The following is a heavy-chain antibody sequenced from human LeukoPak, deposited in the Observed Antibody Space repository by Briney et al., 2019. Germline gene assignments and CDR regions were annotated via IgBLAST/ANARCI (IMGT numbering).Heavy chain of an antibody. J-gene: IGHJ5*02. CDR2: ISAYNGNT. CDR1: GYTFISYG. V-gene: IGHV1-18*01. Sequence: ASVKVSCKASGYTFISYGISWVRQAPGQGLEWMGWISAYNGNTNYAQKLQGRVTMTTDTSTSTAYMELRSLRSDDTAVYYCAVARDFWSAVFDPWGQGTLVTVSS. D-gene: IGHD3-3*01. CDR3: AVARDFWSAVFDP.